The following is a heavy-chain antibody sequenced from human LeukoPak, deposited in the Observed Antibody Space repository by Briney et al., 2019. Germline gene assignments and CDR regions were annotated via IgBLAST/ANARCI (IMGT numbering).Heavy chain of an antibody. CDR2: INSDRSST. V-gene: IGHV3-74*01. Sequence: GGSLRLSCAASGFTFSSYWMHWVRQAPGKGLVWVSRINSDRSSTSYAYSVKGRFTISRDNAKNILYLQINRLRAEDTAVYYCARESRWIAAAGNWFDPWGQGTLVTVSS. D-gene: IGHD6-13*01. CDR1: GFTFSSYW. CDR3: ARESRWIAAAGNWFDP. J-gene: IGHJ5*02.